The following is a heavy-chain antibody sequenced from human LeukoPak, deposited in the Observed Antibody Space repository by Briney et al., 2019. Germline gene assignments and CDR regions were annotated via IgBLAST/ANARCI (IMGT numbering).Heavy chain of an antibody. CDR1: AFTSSSHE. CDR3: ARGAATGWSNDY. J-gene: IGHJ4*02. Sequence: GGSPRLSCAASAFTSSSHEMNWVRQAPGKGLEWISYISGSGSNIYYADSVRGRFTTSRDNAKNTLYLQMNSLRADDTAIYYCARGAATGWSNDYWGQGILVTVSS. D-gene: IGHD6-19*01. CDR2: ISGSGSNI. V-gene: IGHV3-48*03.